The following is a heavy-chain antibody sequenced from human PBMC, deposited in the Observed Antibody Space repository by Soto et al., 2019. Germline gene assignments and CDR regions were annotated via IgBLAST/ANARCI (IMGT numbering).Heavy chain of an antibody. D-gene: IGHD3-3*01. Sequence: GASVKVSCKASGYTFTAFGISWVRQAPGQGLEWMGWISAYNDNTKYAQKLQGRVTMTTNTSTSTAYMELSSLRSEDTAVYYCARSRSITIFGVVIYNWFDPWGQGTLVTVSS. J-gene: IGHJ5*02. CDR3: ARSRSITIFGVVIYNWFDP. CDR1: GYTFTAFG. CDR2: ISAYNDNT. V-gene: IGHV1-18*01.